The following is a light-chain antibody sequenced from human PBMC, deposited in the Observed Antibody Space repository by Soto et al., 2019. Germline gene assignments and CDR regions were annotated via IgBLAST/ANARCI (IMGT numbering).Light chain of an antibody. Sequence: QSVLTQPPSASGSPGQSVAISCTGTSSDVGAYNYVAWYQQHPGKVPKLMIYEVSERPSGVPDRFSGSKSGNTASLTVSGLQADDEADYYCSSYAGSDVFVFGTGTKVTVL. CDR3: SSYAGSDVFV. CDR1: SSDVGAYNY. J-gene: IGLJ1*01. CDR2: EVS. V-gene: IGLV2-8*01.